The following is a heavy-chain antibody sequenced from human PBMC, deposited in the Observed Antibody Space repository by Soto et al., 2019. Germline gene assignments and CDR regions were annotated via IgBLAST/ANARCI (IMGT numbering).Heavy chain of an antibody. D-gene: IGHD4-17*01. CDR3: ARLQPNDYGDPGWFDP. CDR1: GGSISSGGYY. CDR2: IYFSGST. V-gene: IGHV4-31*03. Sequence: QVQLQESGPGLVKSSQTLSLTCTVSGGSISSGGYYWSWIRQHPGKGLEWIGYIYFSGSTYYNPSLKSRVTISVDTSKNQFSLKLSSVTAADTALYYCARLQPNDYGDPGWFDPWGQGTLVTDSS. J-gene: IGHJ5*02.